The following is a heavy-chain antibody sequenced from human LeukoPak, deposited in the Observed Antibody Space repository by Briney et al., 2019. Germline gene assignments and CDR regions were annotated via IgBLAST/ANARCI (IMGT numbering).Heavy chain of an antibody. Sequence: PSETLSLTCTASGGSISSYYWSWIRQPPGKGLEWIGYIYYSGSTNYNPSLKSRVTISVDTSKNQFSLKLSSVTAADTAVYYCARRPSPGAFDIWGQGTMVTVSS. CDR1: GGSISSYY. D-gene: IGHD3-10*01. CDR2: IYYSGST. J-gene: IGHJ3*02. CDR3: ARRPSPGAFDI. V-gene: IGHV4-59*01.